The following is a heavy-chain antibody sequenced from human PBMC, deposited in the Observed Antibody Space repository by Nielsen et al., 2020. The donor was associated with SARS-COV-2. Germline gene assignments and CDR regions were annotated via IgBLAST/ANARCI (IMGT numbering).Heavy chain of an antibody. D-gene: IGHD3-3*01. CDR3: ARDRAFIRTYYDFWSGYYHYYYYGMDV. J-gene: IGHJ6*02. CDR2: INTNTGNP. Sequence: APVKVSCKASGYTFTSYAMNWVRQAPGQGLEWMGWINTNTGNPTYAQGFTGRFVFSLDTSVSTAYLQISSLKAEDTAVYYCARDRAFIRTYYDFWSGYYHYYYYGMDVWGQGTTVTVSS. V-gene: IGHV7-4-1*02. CDR1: GYTFTSYA.